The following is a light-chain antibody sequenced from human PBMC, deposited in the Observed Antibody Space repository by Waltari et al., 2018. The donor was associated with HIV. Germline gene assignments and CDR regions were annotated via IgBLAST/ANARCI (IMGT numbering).Light chain of an antibody. CDR2: QDS. Sequence: SYELTQPPSVSVSPGQTASITCSGDKLGDKYACWYQQKPGQSPVLVIYQDSKRPSGLPERFSVSNSGNTATLTISWTQAMDEADYYCQAWDSSTVWVFGGGTKLTVL. CDR1: KLGDKY. CDR3: QAWDSSTVWV. V-gene: IGLV3-1*01. J-gene: IGLJ3*02.